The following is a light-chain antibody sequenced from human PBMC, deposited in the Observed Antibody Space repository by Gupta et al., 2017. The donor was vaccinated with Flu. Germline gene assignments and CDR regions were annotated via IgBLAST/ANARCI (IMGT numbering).Light chain of an antibody. CDR2: GNN. CDR1: SSNIGSNF. J-gene: IGLJ1*01. Sequence: VTMSCSGRSSNIGSNFVNWYQQVPGTAPKLLIYGNNRRPSGVPDRFSGSKSGTSASLAISGLQSEDEADYYCAAWDDSLNGHYVFGTGTKVTVL. V-gene: IGLV1-44*01. CDR3: AAWDDSLNGHYV.